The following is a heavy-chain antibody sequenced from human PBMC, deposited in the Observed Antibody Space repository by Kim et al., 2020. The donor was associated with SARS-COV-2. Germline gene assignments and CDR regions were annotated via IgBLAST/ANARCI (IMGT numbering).Heavy chain of an antibody. CDR1: GGSISSYY. J-gene: IGHJ6*02. CDR2: IYYSGST. V-gene: IGHV4-59*01. CDR3: ARVIAVAGTIRYYYGMDV. D-gene: IGHD6-19*01. Sequence: SETLSLTCTVSGGSISSYYWSWIRQPPGKGLEWIGSIYYSGSTNYNPSLKSRVTISVDTSKNQFSLKLSSVTAADTAVYYCARVIAVAGTIRYYYGMDVWGQGTTVTVSS.